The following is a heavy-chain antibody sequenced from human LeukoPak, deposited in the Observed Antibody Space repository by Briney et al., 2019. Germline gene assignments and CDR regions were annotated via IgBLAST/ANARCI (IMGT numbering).Heavy chain of an antibody. J-gene: IGHJ5*02. CDR1: GFTLSDFW. V-gene: IGHV3-7*01. D-gene: IGHD5/OR15-5a*01. CDR2: IDQDGSDK. Sequence: GGSLRLSCATSGFTLSDFWMSWVRQAPGKGLEWVANIDQDGSDKNYVGSVKGRFTISRDDAKNSLFLQMNSLRAEDTAVYYCARESTEDRPGSWGQGTLVTVSS. CDR3: ARESTEDRPGS.